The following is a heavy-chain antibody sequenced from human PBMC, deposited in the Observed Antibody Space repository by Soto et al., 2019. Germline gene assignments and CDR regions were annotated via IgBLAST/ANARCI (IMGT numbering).Heavy chain of an antibody. V-gene: IGHV4-59*01. J-gene: IGHJ4*02. CDR3: ARSVAVPGAHIDY. Sequence: QVQLQESGPGLVKPSETLSLTCSVSGGSISGSYWSWIRQSPGKGLGWLGYVYYTGSTNYSPSLRSRVSISVETSKNEFSLSLSSVTAADTAVYFCARSVAVPGAHIDYWGQGTQVTVSS. CDR2: VYYTGST. CDR1: GGSISGSY. D-gene: IGHD6-19*01.